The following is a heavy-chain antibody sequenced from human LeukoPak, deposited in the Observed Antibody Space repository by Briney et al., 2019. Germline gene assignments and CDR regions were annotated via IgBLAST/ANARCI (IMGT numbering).Heavy chain of an antibody. J-gene: IGHJ4*02. D-gene: IGHD6-13*01. Sequence: SETLSLTCTVSGGSISSGSYYWSWIRQPAGKGLEWIGRIYTSGSTNYNPSLKSRVTMSVDTSKNQFSLKLNSVTAADTAVYYCGTNEGSSWTAIDYWGQGTLVTVSS. CDR2: IYTSGST. CDR1: GGSISSGSYY. CDR3: GTNEGSSWTAIDY. V-gene: IGHV4-61*02.